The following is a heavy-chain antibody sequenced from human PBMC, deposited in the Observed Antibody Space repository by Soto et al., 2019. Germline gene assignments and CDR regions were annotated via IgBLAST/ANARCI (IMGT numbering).Heavy chain of an antibody. V-gene: IGHV1-18*04. J-gene: IGHJ6*02. D-gene: IGHD3-10*01. Sequence: QVQLVQSGAEVKKPGASVKVSCKASGYTFTSYGISWVRQAPGQGLEWMGWISTYNGNTNYAQKLQGRVTMTTDTATSTANMERRSLGSDDTAVYYCARDGQTTMVRGVRGGSYNYYGMDVWGQGTTVTVSS. CDR1: GYTFTSYG. CDR3: ARDGQTTMVRGVRGGSYNYYGMDV. CDR2: ISTYNGNT.